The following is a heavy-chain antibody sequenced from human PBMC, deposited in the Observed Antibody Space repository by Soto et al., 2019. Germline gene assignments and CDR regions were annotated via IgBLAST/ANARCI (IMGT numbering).Heavy chain of an antibody. CDR2: ISASGDST. D-gene: IGHD1-26*01. CDR3: AKDSLLMRFAFDI. Sequence: GGSLRLSCAASGFPFSTYVMNWVRQAPGQGLEWVSTISASGDSTYYADSVKGRFTISRDNSKNTLYLQMNSLRAEDTAVYYCAKDSLLMRFAFDIWGQGTMVTVSS. J-gene: IGHJ3*02. CDR1: GFPFSTYV. V-gene: IGHV3-23*01.